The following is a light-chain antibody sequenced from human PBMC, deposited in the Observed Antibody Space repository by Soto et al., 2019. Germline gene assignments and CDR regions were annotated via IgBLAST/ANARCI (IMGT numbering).Light chain of an antibody. CDR2: DVS. CDR1: SSDVGGYNY. Sequence: QSVLTQPASLSGSPGQSITISRTGNSSDVGGYNYVSWYQQHPGKAPKLMIYDVSNRPSGVSNRFSGSKSGNTASLTISGLQAEDEADYYCSSYTSSSTLYVFGTGTKVTVL. J-gene: IGLJ1*01. V-gene: IGLV2-14*01. CDR3: SSYTSSSTLYV.